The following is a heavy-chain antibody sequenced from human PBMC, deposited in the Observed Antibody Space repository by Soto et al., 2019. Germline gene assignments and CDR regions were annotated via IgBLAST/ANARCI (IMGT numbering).Heavy chain of an antibody. V-gene: IGHV4-30-4*01. CDR3: ARSAGDGYYDFWSGPTHSTWFDP. CDR2: IYYSGST. CDR1: GGSISSGDYY. D-gene: IGHD3-3*01. J-gene: IGHJ5*02. Sequence: SETLSLTCTVSGGSISSGDYYWSWIRQPPGKGLEWIGYIYYSGSTYYNPSLKSRVTISVDTSKNQFSLKLSSVTAADTAVYYCARSAGDGYYDFWSGPTHSTWFDPWGQGTLVTVSS.